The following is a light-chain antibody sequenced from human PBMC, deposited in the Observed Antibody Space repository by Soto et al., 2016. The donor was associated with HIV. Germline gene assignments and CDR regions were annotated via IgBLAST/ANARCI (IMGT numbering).Light chain of an antibody. CDR1: QSLVHSDGNTY. J-gene: IGKJ2*01. Sequence: DVLMTQSPLSLSVTLGQVASISCRSGQSLVHSDGNTYLNWFHQRPGQSPRRLIYKVSDRDSGVPDRFNGSGSGTDFTLKITGVEAEDVGLYFCMQGTHWPPYTFGQGTKLEI. CDR3: MQGTHWPPYT. CDR2: KVS. V-gene: IGKV2-30*02.